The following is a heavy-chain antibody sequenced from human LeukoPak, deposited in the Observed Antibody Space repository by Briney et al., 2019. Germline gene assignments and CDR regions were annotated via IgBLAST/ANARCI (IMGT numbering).Heavy chain of an antibody. Sequence: GGSLRLSCAASGFTFGSYAMSWVRQAPGKGLEWVSFISPSGDRTSNADSVDGRFTISRDNPRNTLYLQMNSLRDEDTAVYYCAIMHGYYDGSGYWVQWGQGTLVTVSS. CDR1: GFTFGSYA. CDR3: AIMHGYYDGSGYWVQ. CDR2: ISPSGDRT. J-gene: IGHJ4*02. V-gene: IGHV3-23*01. D-gene: IGHD3-22*01.